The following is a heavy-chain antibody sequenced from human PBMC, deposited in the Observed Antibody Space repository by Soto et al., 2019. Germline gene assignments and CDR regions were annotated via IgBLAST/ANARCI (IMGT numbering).Heavy chain of an antibody. CDR2: ISYDGSNK. V-gene: IGHV3-30*03. J-gene: IGHJ6*02. Sequence: GGSLRLSCAASGFTFSSYGMHWVRQAPGKGLEWVAVISYDGSNKYYADSVKGRFTISRDNSKNTLHLQMNSLRAEDTAVYYCASEGYTYDNSGMDVWGQGTTVTVSS. D-gene: IGHD5-18*01. CDR3: ASEGYTYDNSGMDV. CDR1: GFTFSSYG.